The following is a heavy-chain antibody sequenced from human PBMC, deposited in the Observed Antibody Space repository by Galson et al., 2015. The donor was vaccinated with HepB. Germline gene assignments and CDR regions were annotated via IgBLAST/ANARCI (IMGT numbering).Heavy chain of an antibody. CDR2: ITRSGDNT. V-gene: IGHV3-23*01. CDR3: AKAGYCSGGNCYLYFDY. D-gene: IGHD2-15*01. Sequence: SLRLSCAASGFSFSSYAMRWVRQAPGKGLEWVSGITRSGDNTYYTDSVKGRFTISRDNSKNTLSLQMSRLRAEDTAVYYCAKAGYCSGGNCYLYFDYWGQGTLVTVSS. CDR1: GFSFSSYA. J-gene: IGHJ4*02.